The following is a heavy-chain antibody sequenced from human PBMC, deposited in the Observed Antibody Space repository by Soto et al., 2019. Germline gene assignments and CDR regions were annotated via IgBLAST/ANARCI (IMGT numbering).Heavy chain of an antibody. CDR1: GYILSSYN. D-gene: IGHD2-21*02. CDR2: INPSGGRT. V-gene: IGHV1-46*01. Sequence: ASVKVSCKASGYILSSYNMHWVRQAPGQGLEWMGIINPSGGRTSYAQKFQDRVTMTRDTSMSTVYMELSSLRSEDTAVYYCARTYCAADCPRRDFDYWGQGTLVTVSS. J-gene: IGHJ4*02. CDR3: ARTYCAADCPRRDFDY.